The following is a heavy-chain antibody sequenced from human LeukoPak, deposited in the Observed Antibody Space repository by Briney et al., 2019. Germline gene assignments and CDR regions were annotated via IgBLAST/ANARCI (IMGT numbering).Heavy chain of an antibody. CDR2: ISTSGGST. D-gene: IGHD3-3*01. J-gene: IGHJ6*02. CDR3: ARDIEEAIFGAGRGYGMDV. Sequence: GGSLRLSCAASGFTFSSYAMSWVRQAPGKGLEWVSAISTSGGSTYYADSVKGRFTISRDNSKNTLYLQMNSLRAEDTAVYYCARDIEEAIFGAGRGYGMDVWGQGTTVTVSS. CDR1: GFTFSSYA. V-gene: IGHV3-23*01.